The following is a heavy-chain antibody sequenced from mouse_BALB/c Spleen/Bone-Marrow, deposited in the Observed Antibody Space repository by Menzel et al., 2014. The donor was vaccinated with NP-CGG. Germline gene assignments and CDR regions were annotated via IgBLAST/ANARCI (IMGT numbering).Heavy chain of an antibody. J-gene: IGHJ2*01. Sequence: EVHLVESGGGLVQPGGSRKLSCAASGFTFSSFGMHWVRQAPEKGLEWVAYISSGSSTIFCADTVKGRFTVSRDNPKNTLFLQMTSLRSEDTAMYYCTRGGNWDDFDYWGQGTTLTVSS. V-gene: IGHV5-17*02. D-gene: IGHD4-1*01. CDR3: TRGGNWDDFDY. CDR2: ISSGSSTI. CDR1: GFTFSSFG.